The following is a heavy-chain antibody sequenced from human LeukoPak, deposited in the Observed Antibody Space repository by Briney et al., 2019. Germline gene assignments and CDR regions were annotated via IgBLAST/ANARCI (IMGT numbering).Heavy chain of an antibody. V-gene: IGHV3-48*03. D-gene: IGHD2-21*01. CDR1: GFTFSSYE. CDR3: GREAGHCGGDCYDS. CDR2: ISDSGSTI. J-gene: IGHJ5*01. Sequence: GGSLRLSCAASGFTFSSYEMNWVRQAPGKGLEWVSYISDSGSTIYYADSVKGRFTISRDNAKNSLYLQMNSLRVEDTAIYYCGREAGHCGGDCYDSWGQGTLVAVSS.